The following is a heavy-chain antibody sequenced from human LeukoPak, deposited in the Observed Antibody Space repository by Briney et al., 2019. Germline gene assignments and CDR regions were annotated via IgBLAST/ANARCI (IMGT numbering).Heavy chain of an antibody. Sequence: ASVKVSCKASGYTFTDYYMHWVRQAPGQGLEWMGIINPSGGSTSYAQKFQGRVTMTRDTSTSTVYMELSSLRSEDTAVYYCASVVGATLDYWGQGTLVTVSS. CDR1: GYTFTDYY. V-gene: IGHV1-46*01. CDR3: ASVVGATLDY. D-gene: IGHD1-26*01. CDR2: INPSGGST. J-gene: IGHJ4*02.